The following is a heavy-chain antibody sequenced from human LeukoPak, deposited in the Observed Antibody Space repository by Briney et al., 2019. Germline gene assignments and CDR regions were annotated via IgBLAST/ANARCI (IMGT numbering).Heavy chain of an antibody. Sequence: GGSLRLSCAASGFTFSSYEMNWVRQAPGKGLEWVSYISSSGSTIYYADSVKGRFTISRDNAKNSLYLQMNSLRAEDTAVYYCARYVLRYFDCLPYFDYWGQGTLVTVSS. CDR2: ISSSGSTI. V-gene: IGHV3-48*03. J-gene: IGHJ4*02. CDR3: ARYVLRYFDCLPYFDY. D-gene: IGHD3-9*01. CDR1: GFTFSSYE.